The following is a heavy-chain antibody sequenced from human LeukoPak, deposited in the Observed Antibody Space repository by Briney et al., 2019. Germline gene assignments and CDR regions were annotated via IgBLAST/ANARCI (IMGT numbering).Heavy chain of an antibody. D-gene: IGHD6-19*01. J-gene: IGHJ3*02. CDR1: GYTFTSYA. Sequence: ASVKVSCKASGYTFTSYAMHWVRQAPGQRLEWMGWINAGNGNTKYSQKFQGRVTMTRDTSASTAYMELSSLRSEDTAVYYCARATIAVAKSAAFDIWGQGTMVTVSS. CDR2: INAGNGNT. V-gene: IGHV1-3*01. CDR3: ARATIAVAKSAAFDI.